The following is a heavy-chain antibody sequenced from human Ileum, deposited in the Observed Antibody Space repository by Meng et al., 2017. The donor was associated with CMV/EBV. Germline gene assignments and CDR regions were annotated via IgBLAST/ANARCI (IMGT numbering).Heavy chain of an antibody. V-gene: IGHV6-1*01. J-gene: IGHJ5*02. CDR2: TYYRSKWYN. CDR3: ARAAFRLRTIFGVVRYNWFDP. CDR1: GDSVSSNSAA. Sequence: SCAISGDSVSSNSAAWNWIRQSPSRGLEWLGRTYYRSKWYNDYAVSVKSRITINPDTSKNQFSLQLNSVTPEDTAVYYCARAAFRLRTIFGVVRYNWFDPWGQGTLVTVSS. D-gene: IGHD3-3*01.